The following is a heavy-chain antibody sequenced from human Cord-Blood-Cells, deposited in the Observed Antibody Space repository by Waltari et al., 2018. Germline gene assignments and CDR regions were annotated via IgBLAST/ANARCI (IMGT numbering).Heavy chain of an antibody. J-gene: IGHJ4*02. D-gene: IGHD6-13*01. V-gene: IGHV3-30*18. Sequence: HWVRQAPGKGLEWVAVISYDGSNKYYADSVKGRFTISRDNSKNTLYLQMNSLRAEDTAVYYCAKDFLAAAGTVDYWGQGTLVTVSS. CDR2: ISYDGSNK. CDR3: AKDFLAAAGTVDY.